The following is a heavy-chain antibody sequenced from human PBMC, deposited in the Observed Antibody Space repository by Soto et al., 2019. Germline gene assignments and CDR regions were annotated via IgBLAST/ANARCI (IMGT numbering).Heavy chain of an antibody. V-gene: IGHV4-59*12. CDR1: GGSISSYY. Sequence: SETLSLTCTVSGGSISSYYWSWIRQPPGKGLEWIGEIYHSGSTNYNPSLKSRVTISVDKSKNQFSLKLSSVTAADTAVYYCAREPPTVTTDTFQNHYFDYWGQGTLVTVSS. D-gene: IGHD4-17*01. J-gene: IGHJ4*02. CDR2: IYHSGST. CDR3: AREPPTVTTDTFQNHYFDY.